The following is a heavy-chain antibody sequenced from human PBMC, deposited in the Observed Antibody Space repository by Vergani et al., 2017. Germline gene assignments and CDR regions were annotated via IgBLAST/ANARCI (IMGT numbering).Heavy chain of an antibody. CDR1: GYTFTSYY. CDR2: INPSGGST. J-gene: IGHJ4*02. D-gene: IGHD3-22*01. V-gene: IGHV1-46*01. Sequence: QVQLVQSGAEVKKPGASVKVSCKASGYTFTSYYMHWVRQAPGQGLEWMGIINPSGGSTSYAQMFQGRVTMTRDTSTSTVYMELSSLRAEDTAVYYCARDKGHYYDSSKTGFDYWGQGTLVTVSS. CDR3: ARDKGHYYDSSKTGFDY.